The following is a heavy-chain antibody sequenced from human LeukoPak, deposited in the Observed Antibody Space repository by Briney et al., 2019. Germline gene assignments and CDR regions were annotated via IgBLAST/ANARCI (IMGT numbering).Heavy chain of an antibody. V-gene: IGHV4-30-4*08. J-gene: IGHJ6*03. CDR2: IYYSGST. CDR3: ARELRYCSGGSCYDYYYYYYMDV. D-gene: IGHD2-15*01. Sequence: SETLSLTCTVSGGSLSSGDYYWSWIRQPPGKGLEWIGYIYYSGSTYYNPSLKSRVTISVDTSKNQFSLKLSSVTAADTAVYYCARELRYCSGGSCYDYYYYYYMDVWGKGTTVTVSS. CDR1: GGSLSSGDYY.